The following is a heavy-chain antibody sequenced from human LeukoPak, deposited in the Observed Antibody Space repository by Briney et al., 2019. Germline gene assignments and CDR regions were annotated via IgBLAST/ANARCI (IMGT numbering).Heavy chain of an antibody. Sequence: SETLSLTCTVSGGSISSGSYYWRWIRQPAGKGLEWIGRIYTSGSTNYNPSLKSRVTISVDTSKNQFSLKLSSVTAADTAVYYCARLLQRKGIAAAGTLIYMDVWGKGTTVTVSS. CDR1: GGSISSGSYY. V-gene: IGHV4-61*02. J-gene: IGHJ6*03. CDR2: IYTSGST. CDR3: ARLLQRKGIAAAGTLIYMDV. D-gene: IGHD6-13*01.